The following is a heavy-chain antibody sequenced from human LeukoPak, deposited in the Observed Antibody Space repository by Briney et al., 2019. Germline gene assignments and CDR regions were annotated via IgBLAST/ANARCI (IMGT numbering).Heavy chain of an antibody. CDR1: GFTFSSYS. V-gene: IGHV3-48*04. D-gene: IGHD3-22*01. CDR2: ISSSGSTI. J-gene: IGHJ4*02. Sequence: PGGSLRLSCAASGFTFSSYSMNWVRQAPGKGLEWVSYISSSGSTIYYADSVKGRFTISRDNAKNSLYLQMNSLRAEDTAVYYCARDDSSGYYYLGGRGYYFDYWGQGTLVTVSS. CDR3: ARDDSSGYYYLGGRGYYFDY.